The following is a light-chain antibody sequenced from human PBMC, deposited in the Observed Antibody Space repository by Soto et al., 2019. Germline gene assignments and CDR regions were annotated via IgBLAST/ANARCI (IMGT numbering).Light chain of an antibody. V-gene: IGKV3-20*01. CDR3: QQYGSSPPYT. Sequence: EVVLTQSPVTLSLSPGERATLSCWASQTVSNNYLAWYQQKPGQAPRLLIFGSSDRATGIPDRFSGSGSGTDFTLTISRLEPEDFAVYYCQQYGSSPPYTFGQGTKLEIK. J-gene: IGKJ2*01. CDR1: QTVSNNY. CDR2: GSS.